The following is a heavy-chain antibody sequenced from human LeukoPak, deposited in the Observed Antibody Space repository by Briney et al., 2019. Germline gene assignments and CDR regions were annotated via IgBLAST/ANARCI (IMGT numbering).Heavy chain of an antibody. CDR1: GVSISSSNR. J-gene: IGHJ4*02. Sequence: SGTLSLTCDVSGVSISSSNRWSWVRQPPGKGLEWIGEIHHSGSTNYNPSLKSRVTMSIDKSKNQFSLNLNSVTAADTAVYYCAREGDPTGSYYNYWGQGILVTVSS. V-gene: IGHV4-4*02. CDR3: AREGDPTGSYYNY. D-gene: IGHD3-10*01. CDR2: IHHSGST.